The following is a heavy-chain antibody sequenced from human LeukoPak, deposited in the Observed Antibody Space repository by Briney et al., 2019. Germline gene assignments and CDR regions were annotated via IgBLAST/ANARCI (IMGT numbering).Heavy chain of an antibody. Sequence: GGSLRLSCAASGFTFSSYSMNWVRQAPGKGLEWVSSISSTSSYIYYADSVKGRFTISRDNAKNSLYLQMNSLRAEDTAVYYCTRAVSAYSDYMDVWGKGTTVTVSS. CDR3: TRAVSAYSDYMDV. J-gene: IGHJ6*03. CDR2: ISSTSSYI. D-gene: IGHD5-12*01. CDR1: GFTFSSYS. V-gene: IGHV3-21*01.